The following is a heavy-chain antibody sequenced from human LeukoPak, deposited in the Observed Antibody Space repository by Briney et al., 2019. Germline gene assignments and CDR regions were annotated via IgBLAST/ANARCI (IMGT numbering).Heavy chain of an antibody. CDR2: ISRSGSTI. Sequence: PGGSLRLSCAASGFSFSSLEMNWVRQAPGKGLEWISYISRSGSTIYYADSVKGRFTISRDSAKSSLYLQMNSLRAEDTAVYYCERVIWYFDYWGQGTLVTVSS. CDR3: ERVIWYFDY. V-gene: IGHV3-48*03. CDR1: GFSFSSLE. J-gene: IGHJ4*02.